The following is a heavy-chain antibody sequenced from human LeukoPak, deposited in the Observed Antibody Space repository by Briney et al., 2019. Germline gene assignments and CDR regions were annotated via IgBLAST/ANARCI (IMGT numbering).Heavy chain of an antibody. CDR1: GGSISSYY. J-gene: IGHJ6*02. CDR2: IYYSGST. V-gene: IGHV4-59*08. CDR3: ARRIGRRYYYYGMDV. Sequence: KPSETLSLTCTVSGGSISSYYWSWIRQPPGKGLEWIGYIYYSGSTNYNPSLKSRVTIPVDTSKNQFSLKLSSVTAADTAVYYCARRIGRRYYYYGMDVWGQGTTVTVPS.